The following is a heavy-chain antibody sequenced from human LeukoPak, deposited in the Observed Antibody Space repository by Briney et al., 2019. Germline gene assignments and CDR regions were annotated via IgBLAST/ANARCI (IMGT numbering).Heavy chain of an antibody. CDR2: IYYSGST. J-gene: IGHJ3*02. CDR3: ARADWDIVVPGAFDI. CDR1: GGSISSGGYY. Sequence: SETLSLTCTVSGGSISSGGYYWSWIRQPPGKGLEWIGYIYYSGSTNYNPSLKSRVTISVDTSKNQFSLKLSSVTAADTAVYYCARADWDIVVPGAFDIWGQGTMVTVSS. D-gene: IGHD2-15*01. V-gene: IGHV4-61*08.